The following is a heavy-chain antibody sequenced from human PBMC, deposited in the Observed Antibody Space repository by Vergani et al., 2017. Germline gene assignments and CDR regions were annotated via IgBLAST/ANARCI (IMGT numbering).Heavy chain of an antibody. D-gene: IGHD2-21*02. CDR1: GGSISSSNW. CDR2: IYHSGST. J-gene: IGHJ1*01. CDR3: ASLVVVTAPDLQH. V-gene: IGHV4-4*03. Sequence: QVQLQESGPGLVKPPGTLSLTCAVSGGSISSSNWWSWVRQPPGKGLEWIGEIYHSGSTNYNPSLKSRVTISVDKSKNQFSLKLSAVTAADTAVYYWASLVVVTAPDLQHWGQGTLVTVSS.